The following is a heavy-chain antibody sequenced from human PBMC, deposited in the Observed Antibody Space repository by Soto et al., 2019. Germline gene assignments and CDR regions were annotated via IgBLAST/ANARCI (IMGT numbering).Heavy chain of an antibody. J-gene: IGHJ3*01. CDR3: ARGYCGGVGCYLRRDAFDV. V-gene: IGHV3-21*02. Sequence: EVQLVESGGGLVMPGGSLRLSCAASGFTFASYHMSWVRQAPGKGLDWVSAINPSSSHIYYADSVRGRFTISRDDSNNSLYLHMNSRRTEDVAISSCARGYCGGVGCYLRRDAFDVWGQGTTVMVSS. CDR1: GFTFASYH. D-gene: IGHD2-15*01. CDR2: INPSSSHI.